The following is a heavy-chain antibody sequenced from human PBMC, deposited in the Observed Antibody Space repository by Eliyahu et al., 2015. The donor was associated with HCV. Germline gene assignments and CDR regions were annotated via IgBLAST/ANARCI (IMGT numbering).Heavy chain of an antibody. CDR3: ARDALRYCSSTSCYVHAFDI. V-gene: IGHV3-30-3*01. J-gene: IGHJ3*02. D-gene: IGHD2-2*01. Sequence: QVQLVESGGGVVQPGRSLRLSCAASGFTFXSYSMPWVRQAPGKGLGWVAVISYDGSNKYYADSVKGRFTISRDNSKNTLYLQMNSLRAEDTAVYYCARDALRYCSSTSCYVHAFDIWGQGTMVTVSS. CDR2: ISYDGSNK. CDR1: GFTFXSYS.